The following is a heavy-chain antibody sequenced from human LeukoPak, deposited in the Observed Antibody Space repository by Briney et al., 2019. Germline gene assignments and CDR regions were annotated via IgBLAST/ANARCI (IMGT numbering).Heavy chain of an antibody. D-gene: IGHD5-24*01. CDR1: GFTFSSYS. Sequence: GGSLRLSCAASGFTFSSYSMNWVRQAPGQGLEWVSCISSSSYVYYADSVKGRFTISRDNAKNSLYLQLNSLRAEDTAVYYCARDRAVEMATLPGGYFDYWGQGTLVTVSS. J-gene: IGHJ4*02. CDR3: ARDRAVEMATLPGGYFDY. V-gene: IGHV3-21*01. CDR2: ISSSSYV.